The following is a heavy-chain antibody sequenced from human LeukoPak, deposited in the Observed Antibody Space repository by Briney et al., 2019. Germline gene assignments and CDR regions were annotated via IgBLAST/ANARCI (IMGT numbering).Heavy chain of an antibody. V-gene: IGHV4-59*08. CDR3: ARLAHYCSGGSCPGWFDP. CDR1: GGSISSYC. D-gene: IGHD2-15*01. J-gene: IGHJ5*02. CDR2: IYYSGST. Sequence: SETLSLTCTVSGGSISSYCWSWIRQPPGKGLEWIGYIYYSGSTNYNPSLKSRVTISVDTSKNQFSLKLSSVTAADTAVYYCARLAHYCSGGSCPGWFDPWGQGTLVTVSS.